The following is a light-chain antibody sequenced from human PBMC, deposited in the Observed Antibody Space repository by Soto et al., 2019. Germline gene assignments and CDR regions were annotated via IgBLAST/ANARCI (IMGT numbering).Light chain of an antibody. Sequence: EIVLTQSPGTLSLSPGERATLSCSASQSGSSSYLAWYQQKPGQAPSLLIHGATSRATGIPDRFSGSGSGTDFTLTISRLEPEDFAVYYCQHYGSSPPWTFGQGTKVDIK. CDR1: QSGSSSY. J-gene: IGKJ1*01. V-gene: IGKV3-20*01. CDR3: QHYGSSPPWT. CDR2: GAT.